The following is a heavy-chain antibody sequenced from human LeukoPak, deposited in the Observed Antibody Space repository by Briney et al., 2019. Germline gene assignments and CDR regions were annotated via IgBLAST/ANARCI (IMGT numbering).Heavy chain of an antibody. CDR3: ARARASYDSRDDAFDI. CDR1: VVSCRSLD. Sequence: PGLSLIGSWAETVVSCRSLDMRWVRQAKGKGLEWVSAIGTAGDTYYPGSVKGRFTISRENAKNSLYLQMNSLRAGDTAVYYCARARASYDSRDDAFDIWGQGTMVTVSS. CDR2: IGTAGDT. J-gene: IGHJ3*02. D-gene: IGHD3-22*01. V-gene: IGHV3-13*01.